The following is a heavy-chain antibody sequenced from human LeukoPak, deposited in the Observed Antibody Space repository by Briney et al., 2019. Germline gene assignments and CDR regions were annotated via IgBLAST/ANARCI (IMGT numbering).Heavy chain of an antibody. CDR2: INSDGSCT. J-gene: IGHJ4*02. CDR3: VSFYETY. D-gene: IGHD2/OR15-2a*01. V-gene: IGHV3-74*01. Sequence: HLVPQSTGQGLVWGSHINSDGSCTSYADSVKGRFTISKDNAKNTVYLQMNSLRAEDTAVYYCVSFYETYWGRGTLVTVSS.